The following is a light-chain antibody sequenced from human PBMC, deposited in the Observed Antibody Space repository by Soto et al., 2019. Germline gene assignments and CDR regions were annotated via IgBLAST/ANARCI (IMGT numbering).Light chain of an antibody. CDR3: ATWDRSLSVGV. CDR1: SSNIGNNY. CDR2: DND. Sequence: QSVLTHPPSGSTAPRQKVTITCSGSSSNIGNNYVFWYQQLPGTAPKLLIYDNDKRPSGIPDRFSGPKSGTSATLGITGLQTGDEADYYCATWDRSLSVGVFGGGTQLTVL. J-gene: IGLJ2*01. V-gene: IGLV1-51*01.